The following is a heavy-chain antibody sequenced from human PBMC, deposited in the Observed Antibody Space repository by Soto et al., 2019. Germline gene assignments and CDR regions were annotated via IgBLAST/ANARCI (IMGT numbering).Heavy chain of an antibody. CDR2: INHSGST. J-gene: IGHJ5*02. D-gene: IGHD3-9*01. CDR1: GGSFSGYY. CDR3: ARGWDKDDILTGSYNWFDP. Sequence: SETLSLTCAVYGGSFSGYYWSWIRQPPGKGLEWIGEINHSGSTNYNPSLKSRVTISVDTSKNQFSLKLSSVTAADTAVYYCARGWDKDDILTGSYNWFDPWGQGTLVTVSS. V-gene: IGHV4-34*01.